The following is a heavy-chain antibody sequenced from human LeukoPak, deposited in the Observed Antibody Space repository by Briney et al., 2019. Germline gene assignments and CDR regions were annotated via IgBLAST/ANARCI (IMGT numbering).Heavy chain of an antibody. CDR1: GGSISSYY. CDR3: ARLGVTTYYFDY. Sequence: SETLSLTCTVSGGSISSYYWSWIRPPPGKGLEWIGYIYYSGSTNYNPSLKSRVTISVDTSKNQFSLKLSSVTAADTAVYYCARLGVTTYYFDYWGQGTLVTVSS. V-gene: IGHV4-59*01. D-gene: IGHD4-11*01. CDR2: IYYSGST. J-gene: IGHJ4*02.